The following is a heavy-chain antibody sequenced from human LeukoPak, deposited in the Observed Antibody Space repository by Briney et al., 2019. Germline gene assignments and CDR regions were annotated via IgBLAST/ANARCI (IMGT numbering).Heavy chain of an antibody. CDR3: ARDSTVTTFGY. Sequence: SVKVSCKASGGTFSSYAISWVRQAPGQGLEWTGRIIPILGIANYAQKFQGRVTITADKSTSTAYMELSSLRSEDTAVYYCARDSTVTTFGYWGQGTLVTVSS. V-gene: IGHV1-69*04. CDR2: IIPILGIA. D-gene: IGHD4-17*01. J-gene: IGHJ4*02. CDR1: GGTFSSYA.